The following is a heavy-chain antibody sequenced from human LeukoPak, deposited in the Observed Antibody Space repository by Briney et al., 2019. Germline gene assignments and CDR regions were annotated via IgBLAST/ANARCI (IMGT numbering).Heavy chain of an antibody. Sequence: GASVKVSCKASGYTFTGYYIHWVRQAPGQGLEWMGRINPNNGGTNYAQKFQGRVTITADESTSTAYMELSSLRSEDTAVYYCASLPGRDGYNRMWGQGTLVTVSS. CDR3: ASLPGRDGYNRM. CDR2: INPNNGGT. V-gene: IGHV1-2*06. CDR1: GYTFTGYY. J-gene: IGHJ4*02. D-gene: IGHD5-24*01.